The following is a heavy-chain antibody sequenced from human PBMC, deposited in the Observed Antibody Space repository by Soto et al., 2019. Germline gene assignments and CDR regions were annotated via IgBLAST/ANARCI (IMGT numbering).Heavy chain of an antibody. Sequence: GWSLRLSCAASVFSFSNYAMSLARQAPGKGLEWLSGIGGRGTTAYYADSVKGRFAISRDNSENTVFLQLSSLSADDTAVYFCPKSRDFESSGDFYDFWGQGTLVTVSS. D-gene: IGHD2-21*01. CDR1: VFSFSNYA. J-gene: IGHJ4*02. CDR3: PKSRDFESSGDFYDF. CDR2: IGGRGTTA. V-gene: IGHV3-23*01.